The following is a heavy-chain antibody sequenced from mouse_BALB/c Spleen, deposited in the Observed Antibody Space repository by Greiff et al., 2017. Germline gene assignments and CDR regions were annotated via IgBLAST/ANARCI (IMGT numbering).Heavy chain of an antibody. CDR3: ARERKTLGYFDV. D-gene: IGHD6-1*01. V-gene: IGHV1S81*02. CDR2: INPSNGGT. Sequence: QVQLQQPGAELVKPGASVKLSCKASGYTFTSYYMYWVKQRPGQGLEWIGGINPSNGGTNFNEKFKSKATLTVDKSSSTAYMQLSSLTSEDSAVYYCARERKTLGYFDVWGAGTTVTVSS. J-gene: IGHJ1*01. CDR1: GYTFTSYY.